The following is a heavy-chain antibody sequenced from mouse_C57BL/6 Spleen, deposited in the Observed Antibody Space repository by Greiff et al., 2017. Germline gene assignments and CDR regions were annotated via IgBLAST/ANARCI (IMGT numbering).Heavy chain of an antibody. CDR3: ARNGDSSGYGAMDY. Sequence: QVQLKESGPGLVAPSQSLSITCTVSGFSFTSYAISWVRQPPGKGLEWLGVIWTGGGTNYNSALKSRLSISKDNSKSQVFLKMNSLQTDDTARYDCARNGDSSGYGAMDYWGQGTSVTVSS. CDR1: GFSFTSYA. CDR2: IWTGGGT. J-gene: IGHJ4*01. V-gene: IGHV2-9-1*01. D-gene: IGHD3-2*02.